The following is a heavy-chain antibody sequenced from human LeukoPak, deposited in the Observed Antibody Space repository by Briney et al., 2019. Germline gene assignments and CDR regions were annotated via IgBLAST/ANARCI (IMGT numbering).Heavy chain of an antibody. J-gene: IGHJ4*02. D-gene: IGHD6-13*01. CDR1: GFTFSSYG. V-gene: IGHV3-30*18. CDR2: ISYDGSNK. CDR3: AKAGSWYGRAIDY. Sequence: GGSLRLSCAASGFTFSSYGMHWARQAPGKGLEWVAVISYDGSNKYYADSVKGRFTISRDNSKNTLYLQMNSLRAEDTAVYYCAKAGSWYGRAIDYWGQGTLVTVSS.